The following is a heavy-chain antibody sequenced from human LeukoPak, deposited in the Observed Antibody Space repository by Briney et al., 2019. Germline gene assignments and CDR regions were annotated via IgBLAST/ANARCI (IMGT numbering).Heavy chain of an antibody. CDR2: IYSGGST. D-gene: IGHD4-17*01. V-gene: IGHV3-53*01. CDR3: ARLRVDAFDI. J-gene: IGHJ3*02. CDR1: GFTVSSNY. Sequence: GGSLRLSCAASGFTVSSNYMSWVRQAPGKGLEWVSVIYSGGSTYYADSVKGRFTISRDNSKNTLYLQMNSLRADDTAVYYCARLRVDAFDIWGQGTMVTVSS.